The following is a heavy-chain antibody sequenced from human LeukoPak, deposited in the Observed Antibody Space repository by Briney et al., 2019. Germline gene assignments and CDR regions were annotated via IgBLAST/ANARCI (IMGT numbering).Heavy chain of an antibody. J-gene: IGHJ4*02. V-gene: IGHV4-30-2*01. CDR3: ARVRDGYYDSSGYYLGYYFDY. Sequence: SETLSLTCAVSGGSISSGGYSWSWIRQPPGKGLEWIGYIYHSGSTYYNPSLKSRVTISVDRSKNQFSLKLSSVTAADTAVYYCARVRDGYYDSSGYYLGYYFDYWGQGTLVTVS. CDR2: IYHSGST. D-gene: IGHD3-22*01. CDR1: GGSISSGGYS.